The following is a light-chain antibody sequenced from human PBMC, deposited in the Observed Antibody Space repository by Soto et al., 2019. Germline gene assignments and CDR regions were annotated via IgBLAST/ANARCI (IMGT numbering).Light chain of an antibody. CDR3: SSYTDRKNLV. Sequence: QSALTQSPSASGSPGQSVTISCTGTSSDIGGYNSVSWYQQHPGKAPKVMIYDVTKRPSGVPARFSGSKSGNTASLTVSALQAEDEADYYCSSYTDRKNLVFGTGTKLTVL. J-gene: IGLJ1*01. CDR2: DVT. CDR1: SSDIGGYNS. V-gene: IGLV2-8*01.